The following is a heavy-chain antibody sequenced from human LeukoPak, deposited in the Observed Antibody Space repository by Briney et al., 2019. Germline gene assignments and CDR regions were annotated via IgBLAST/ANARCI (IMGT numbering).Heavy chain of an antibody. CDR1: GFTFSGYA. CDR3: AKAPPDKWEYYYGMDV. J-gene: IGHJ6*04. Sequence: GGSLRLSCAASGFTFSGYAMTWVRQAPGKGLEWVSAISGHGDATYYAESVKGRFTISRDNSKNTLYVQMNSLRAEDTALYYCAKAPPDKWEYYYGMDVWGKGTMVTVSS. D-gene: IGHD1-26*01. V-gene: IGHV3-23*01. CDR2: ISGHGDAT.